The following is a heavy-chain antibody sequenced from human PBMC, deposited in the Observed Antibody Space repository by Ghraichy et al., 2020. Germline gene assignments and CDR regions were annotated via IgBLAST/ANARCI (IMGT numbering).Heavy chain of an antibody. CDR3: ARAWAAFDI. J-gene: IGHJ3*02. CDR1: GFTFSSYG. Sequence: GGSLRLSCAASGFTFSSYGMHWVRQAPGKGLAWVAVIWYDGSNKYYADSVKGRFTISRDNSKNTLYLQMNSLRAEDTAVYYCARAWAAFDIWGQGTMVTVSS. CDR2: IWYDGSNK. D-gene: IGHD3-16*01. V-gene: IGHV3-33*01.